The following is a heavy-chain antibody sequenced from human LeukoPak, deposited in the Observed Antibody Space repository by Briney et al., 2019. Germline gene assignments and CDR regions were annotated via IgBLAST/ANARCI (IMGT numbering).Heavy chain of an antibody. J-gene: IGHJ3*02. V-gene: IGHV1-18*01. D-gene: IGHD1-14*01. CDR1: GYTFTSYG. CDR3: ARDVLPGGGWPDRGAFDI. Sequence: GASVKVSCKASGYTFTSYGISWVRQAPGQGLEWMGWISAYNGNTNYAQKLQGRVTMTTDTSTSTAYMELSSLRSEDTAVYYCARDVLPGGGWPDRGAFDIWGQGTMVTVSS. CDR2: ISAYNGNT.